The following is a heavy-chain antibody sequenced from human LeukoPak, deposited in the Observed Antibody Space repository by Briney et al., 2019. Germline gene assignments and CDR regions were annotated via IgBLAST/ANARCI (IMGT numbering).Heavy chain of an antibody. CDR2: IFYSGST. V-gene: IGHV4-39*07. J-gene: IGHJ4*02. Sequence: NTSETLSLTCTVSGGSISTSNYYWGWIRQPPGKGLEWIGNIFYSGSTYYSPSVKSRVTISLDTSRNQFSLKLSSVTAADTAVYYCARGDDSSGYYYDYFDYWGQGTLVTVSS. CDR3: ARGDDSSGYYYDYFDY. CDR1: GGSISTSNYY. D-gene: IGHD3-22*01.